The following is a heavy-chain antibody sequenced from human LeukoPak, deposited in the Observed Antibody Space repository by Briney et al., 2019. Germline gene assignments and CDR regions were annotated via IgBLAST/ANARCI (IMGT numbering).Heavy chain of an antibody. V-gene: IGHV4-59*01. J-gene: IGHJ4*02. CDR2: IHDSGST. CDR1: GGSIISYY. CDR3: ARVGLFHFWSGYQEFNYLDY. Sequence: SETLSLTCTVSGGSIISYYWSWIRQPPGKGLEWIGYIHDSGSTNYNPSLKSRVTISVDTSKNQFSLKLSSVTAADTAVYYCARVGLFHFWSGYQEFNYLDYWGQGTLVTVSS. D-gene: IGHD3-3*02.